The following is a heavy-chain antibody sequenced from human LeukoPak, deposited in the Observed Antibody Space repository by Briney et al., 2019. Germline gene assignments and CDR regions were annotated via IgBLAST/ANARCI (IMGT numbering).Heavy chain of an antibody. CDR2: IIPIFGTA. Sequence: SVKVSCKASGGTFSSYAISWVRQAPGQGLEWMGGIIPIFGTANYAQKFQGRVTITADESTSTAYMELSSLRSEDTAVYYCATHALEDGYYYDYWGQGTLVTVSS. J-gene: IGHJ4*02. CDR1: GGTFSSYA. CDR3: ATHALEDGYYYDY. D-gene: IGHD5-24*01. V-gene: IGHV1-69*13.